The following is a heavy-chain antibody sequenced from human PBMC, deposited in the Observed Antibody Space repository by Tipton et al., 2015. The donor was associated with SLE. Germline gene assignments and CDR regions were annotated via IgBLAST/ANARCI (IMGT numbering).Heavy chain of an antibody. CDR1: GGSISSSSYY. CDR3: AREVGNLDY. Sequence: LRLSCTVSGGSISSSSYYWSWIRQPAGKGLEWIGRIYTSGSTNYNPSLKSRVTISVDTSKNQFSLKLSSVTAADTAVYYCAREVGNLDYWGQGTLVTVSS. D-gene: IGHD2-2*01. J-gene: IGHJ4*02. CDR2: IYTSGST. V-gene: IGHV4-61*02.